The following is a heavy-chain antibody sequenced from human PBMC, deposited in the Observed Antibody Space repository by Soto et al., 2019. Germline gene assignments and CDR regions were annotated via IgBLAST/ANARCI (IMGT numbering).Heavy chain of an antibody. D-gene: IGHD6-6*01. V-gene: IGHV4-39*01. Sequence: SETLSLTCTVSGGSISSSSYYWGWIRQPPGKGLEWIGSIYYSGSTYYNPSLKSRVTISVDTSKNQFSLKLSSVTAADTAVYYCARQPRVIKKSIAARPSWFDPWGQGTLVTVSS. CDR2: IYYSGST. J-gene: IGHJ5*02. CDR3: ARQPRVIKKSIAARPSWFDP. CDR1: GGSISSSSYY.